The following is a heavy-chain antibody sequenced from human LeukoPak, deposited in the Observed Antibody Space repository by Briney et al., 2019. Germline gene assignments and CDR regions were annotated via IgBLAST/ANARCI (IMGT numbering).Heavy chain of an antibody. CDR3: ARAMRENGYYYYYMDV. CDR1: GGTFSSYA. J-gene: IGHJ6*03. Sequence: ASVKVSCKASGGTFSSYAISWVRQAPGQGLEWMGIINPSGGSTSYAQKFQGRVTMTRDMSTSTVYMELSSLRSEDTAVYYCARAMRENGYYYYYMDVWGKGTTVTVSS. V-gene: IGHV1-46*01. CDR2: INPSGGST. D-gene: IGHD1-1*01.